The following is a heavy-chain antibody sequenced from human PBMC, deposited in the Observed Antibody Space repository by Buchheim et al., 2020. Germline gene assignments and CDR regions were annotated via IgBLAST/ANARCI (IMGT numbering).Heavy chain of an antibody. CDR2: ISSSGTSI. Sequence: QVQLVESGGGLVKPGGSLRLSCAASGFNFSDYYMSWIRQTPGKGLEWVSYISSSGTSINYPDSVKGRFSISRDNAKNSLYLQMSGLRGEDTAVYYCARGRAYGGNSVRAFDIWGQGT. CDR1: GFNFSDYY. J-gene: IGHJ3*02. CDR3: ARGRAYGGNSVRAFDI. V-gene: IGHV3-11*01. D-gene: IGHD4-23*01.